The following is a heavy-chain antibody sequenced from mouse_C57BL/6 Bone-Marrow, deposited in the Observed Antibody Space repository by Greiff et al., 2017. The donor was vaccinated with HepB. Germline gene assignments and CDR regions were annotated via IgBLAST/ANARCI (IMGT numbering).Heavy chain of an antibody. J-gene: IGHJ1*03. CDR2: IYPRSGNT. Sequence: QVQLKESGAELARPGASVKLSCKASGYTFTSYGISWVKQRTGQGLEWIGEIYPRSGNTYYNEKFKGKATLTADKSSSTAYMELRSLTSEDSAVYFCAREAPWDRYFDVWGTGTTVTVSS. V-gene: IGHV1-81*01. D-gene: IGHD4-1*01. CDR3: AREAPWDRYFDV. CDR1: GYTFTSYG.